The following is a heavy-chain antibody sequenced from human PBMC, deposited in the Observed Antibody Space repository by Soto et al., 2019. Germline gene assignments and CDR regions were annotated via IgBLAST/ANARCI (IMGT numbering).Heavy chain of an antibody. D-gene: IGHD2-21*02. CDR3: ARLYCGGDCYLDY. CDR1: GGTFGSFG. J-gene: IGHJ4*02. V-gene: IGHV1-69*01. CDR2: IIPIFGTA. Sequence: HVQLVQSGAEVKKPGSSVKVSCKASGGTFGSFGINWVRQAPGQGLEWMGGIIPIFGTAHYAQNFQGRVTTTAGESTNTASMELSSLRSEDTAVYYCARLYCGGDCYLDYWGQGTLVIVSS.